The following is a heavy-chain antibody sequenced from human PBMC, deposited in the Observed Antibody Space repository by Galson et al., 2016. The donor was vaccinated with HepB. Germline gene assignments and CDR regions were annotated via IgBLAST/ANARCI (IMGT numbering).Heavy chain of an antibody. CDR3: VKDPNWEAGC. D-gene: IGHD7-27*01. Sequence: SLRLSCAASGFTFSNHDMNWVRQAPGKGLEYISNINYRGESTSYVDSVKGRFTISRDNSRNTLYLLMDNLRAEDTAIYYCVKDPNWEAGCWGRGTPVTVSS. CDR1: GFTFSNHD. CDR2: INYRGEST. V-gene: IGHV3-23*01. J-gene: IGHJ4*02.